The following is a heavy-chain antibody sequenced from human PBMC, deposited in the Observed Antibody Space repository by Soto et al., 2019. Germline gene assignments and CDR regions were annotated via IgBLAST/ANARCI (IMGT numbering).Heavy chain of an antibody. CDR2: IYYSGST. V-gene: IGHV4-59*01. Sequence: SETLSLTCPFSGVSIGTYYWSLIRQPPGKGLEWIGYIYYSGSTNYNPSLKSRVTISVDTSKNQFSLKLSSVTAADTAVYYCARDASYYYDSSGYYGGMDVWGQGTTVTVSS. CDR3: ARDASYYYDSSGYYGGMDV. CDR1: GVSIGTYY. D-gene: IGHD3-22*01. J-gene: IGHJ6*02.